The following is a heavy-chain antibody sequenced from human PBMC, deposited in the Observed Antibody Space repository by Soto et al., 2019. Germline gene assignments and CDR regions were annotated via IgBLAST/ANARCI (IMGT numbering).Heavy chain of an antibody. J-gene: IGHJ4*02. CDR1: GYTFGSNG. V-gene: IGHV1-18*04. Sequence: QVQLVQSGAEVKKPGASVKVSCKTSGYTFGSNGISWVRQAPGQGLEWMGWISTYNANTNYAPRFQGRVTMTTDPSTTTVHMELRSLRSDDTAVYYCARASRLKLGDLDYWGQGTLVTVSS. CDR2: ISTYNANT. D-gene: IGHD7-27*01. CDR3: ARASRLKLGDLDY.